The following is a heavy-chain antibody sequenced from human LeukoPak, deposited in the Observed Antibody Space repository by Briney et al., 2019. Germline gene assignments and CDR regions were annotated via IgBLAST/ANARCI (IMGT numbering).Heavy chain of an antibody. V-gene: IGHV3-74*01. CDR3: SRGAPGSGMSSWSH. J-gene: IGHJ4*02. Sequence: PGGSLRLSCAASGFSLSNYWMHWVRQAPGEGLVWVSRIIIDGSSTIYADSVKGRFTISRDNAMNTVYLQMNSLRVEDTGVYFCSRGAPGSGMSSWSHWGQGTLVTVSS. CDR2: IIIDGSST. D-gene: IGHD1-26*01. CDR1: GFSLSNYW.